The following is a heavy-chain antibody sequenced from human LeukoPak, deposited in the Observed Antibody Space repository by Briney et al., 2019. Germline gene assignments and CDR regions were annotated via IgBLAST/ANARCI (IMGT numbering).Heavy chain of an antibody. V-gene: IGHV4-4*07. D-gene: IGHD6-13*01. J-gene: IGHJ4*02. Sequence: SETLSLTCTVSGGSISSYYWSWIRQPAGKGLEWIGRVYPRGATNYNPSLKSRVTVSVDTSKNQFSLKLSSVTAADTAVYYCARVNVAAAIDYWGQGTLVTVSS. CDR1: GGSISSYY. CDR2: VYPRGAT. CDR3: ARVNVAAAIDY.